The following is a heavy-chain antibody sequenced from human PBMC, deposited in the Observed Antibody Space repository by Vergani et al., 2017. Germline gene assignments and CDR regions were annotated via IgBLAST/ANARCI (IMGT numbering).Heavy chain of an antibody. Sequence: QVQLQGSGPGLVKPSETLSLTCTVSGDSVISTDYHLGWIRQPPGKGLEWIGSMDYSGSTSYNPSLESRISISFETPKNQFSLRLPSVTAADTAVYDCASKRGACRAAYCHSYDFWGPGTLVGVSS. D-gene: IGHD2-15*01. CDR1: GDSVISTDYH. CDR3: ASKRGACRAAYCHSYDF. V-gene: IGHV4-39*01. J-gene: IGHJ4*02. CDR2: MDYSGST.